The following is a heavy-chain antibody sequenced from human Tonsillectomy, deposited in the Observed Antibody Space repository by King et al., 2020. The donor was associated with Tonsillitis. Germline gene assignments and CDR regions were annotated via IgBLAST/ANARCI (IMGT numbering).Heavy chain of an antibody. CDR1: GYTFTKYA. CDR2: TNPAIGDA. CDR3: ARAHLEVGRPTNWFDP. J-gene: IGHJ5*02. Sequence: QLVQSGPEVKKPGASVKVSCEASGYTFTKYALHWVRQAPGHRPEWMGWTNPAIGDATYSQKIQGRVTITSDPSANIVYMELSSLTSEETAIYYCARAHLEVGRPTNWFDPWGQGTLVTVSS. V-gene: IGHV1-3*01. D-gene: IGHD1-26*01.